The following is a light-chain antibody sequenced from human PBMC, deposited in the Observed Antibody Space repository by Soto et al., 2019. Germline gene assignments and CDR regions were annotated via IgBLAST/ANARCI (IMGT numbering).Light chain of an antibody. CDR1: QSVSSY. Sequence: LVLTQSPATLSLSPGERATLSCRASQSVSSYLAWYQQKPGQAPRLLIYDASNRATGIPARFSGSGSGTDFTLTISCLQSEDFATYYCQQYYSFPRTFGQGTKVDIK. V-gene: IGKV3-11*01. CDR3: QQYYSFPRT. J-gene: IGKJ1*01. CDR2: DAS.